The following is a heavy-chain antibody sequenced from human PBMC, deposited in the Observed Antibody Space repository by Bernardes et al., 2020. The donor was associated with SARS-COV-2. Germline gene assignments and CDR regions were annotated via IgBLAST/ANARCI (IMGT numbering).Heavy chain of an antibody. J-gene: IGHJ6*02. V-gene: IGHV1-18*01. CDR1: GYTFTNYG. CDR3: ASGQGYYDSSGNIYYGMDV. Sequence: ASVKVSCKASGYTFTNYGISWVRQAPGQGLEWMGWIRAYNGDTNYVLKLQGRVTMTTDTSTSIAYMELRSLRSDDTAVYYCASGQGYYDSSGNIYYGMDVWGQGTTVTVSS. D-gene: IGHD3-22*01. CDR2: IRAYNGDT.